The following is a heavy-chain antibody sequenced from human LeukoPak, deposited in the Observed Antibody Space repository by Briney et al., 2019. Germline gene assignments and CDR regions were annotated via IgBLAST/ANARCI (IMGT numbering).Heavy chain of an antibody. V-gene: IGHV4-39*01. CDR2: IYYSGST. J-gene: IGHJ4*02. D-gene: IGHD5-24*01. CDR3: ARPRGNVEMATIPFDY. Sequence: SETLSLTCIVSGGSISSSSYYWDWIRQPPGKGLEWIGNIYYSGSTYYNPSLKSRVTISVDTSKNQFSLKLSSVTAADTAVYYCARPRGNVEMATIPFDYWGQGTLVTVSS. CDR1: GGSISSSSYY.